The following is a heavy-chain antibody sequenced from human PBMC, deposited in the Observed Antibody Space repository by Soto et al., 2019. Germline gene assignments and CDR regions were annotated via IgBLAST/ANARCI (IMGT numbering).Heavy chain of an antibody. CDR3: ARDSYAPHV. D-gene: IGHD4-17*01. Sequence: EEKLLESGGGSVQPGGSLRLSCAASGFTFSNYWMHWVRQAPGKGLVWVSRINIDGSGTTYADFVKGRFTISRDNAKNTVFLEMKNLRAEDTAVYYCARDSYAPHVWGQGTTVTVSS. CDR1: GFTFSNYW. CDR2: INIDGSGT. J-gene: IGHJ6*02. V-gene: IGHV3-74*03.